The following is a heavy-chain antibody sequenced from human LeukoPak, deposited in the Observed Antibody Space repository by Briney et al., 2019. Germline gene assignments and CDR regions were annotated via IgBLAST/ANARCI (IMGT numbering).Heavy chain of an antibody. D-gene: IGHD6-13*01. CDR3: AKKGSRIAAAGPYFDY. CDR2: IDSSSSYI. CDR1: GFTFSSYS. V-gene: IGHV3-21*01. Sequence: GGSLRLSCAASGFTFSSYSMNWVRQAPGEGLEWVPSIDSSSSYIYYADSVKGRFTISRDNAKNSLYLQMNSLRAEDTAVYYCAKKGSRIAAAGPYFDYWGQGTLVTVSS. J-gene: IGHJ4*02.